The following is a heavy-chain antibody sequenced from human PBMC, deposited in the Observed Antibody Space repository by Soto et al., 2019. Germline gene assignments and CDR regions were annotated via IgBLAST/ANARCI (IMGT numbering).Heavy chain of an antibody. CDR3: ARAGSGYDLRDYYYYYGMDV. CDR1: GYTFTSYY. V-gene: IGHV1-46*01. D-gene: IGHD5-12*01. CDR2: INPSGGST. Sequence: ASVKVSCKASGYTFTSYYMHWVRQAPGQGLEWMGIINPSGGSTSYAQKFQGRVTMTRDTSTSTVYMELSSLRSEDTAVYHCARAGSGYDLRDYYYYYGMDVWGQGTTVTVSS. J-gene: IGHJ6*02.